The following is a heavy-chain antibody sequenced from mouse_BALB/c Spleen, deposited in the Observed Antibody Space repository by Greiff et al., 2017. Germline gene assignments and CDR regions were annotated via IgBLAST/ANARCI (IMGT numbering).Heavy chain of an antibody. D-gene: IGHD2-14*01. Sequence: LVKTGASVKISCKASGYSFTGYYMHWVKQSHGKSLEWIGYISCYNGATSYNQKFKGKATFTVDTSSSTAYMQFNSLTSEDSAVYYCARSSYRYDEGLAYWGQGTLVTVSA. V-gene: IGHV1S34*01. CDR1: GYSFTGYY. CDR2: ISCYNGAT. J-gene: IGHJ3*01. CDR3: ARSSYRYDEGLAY.